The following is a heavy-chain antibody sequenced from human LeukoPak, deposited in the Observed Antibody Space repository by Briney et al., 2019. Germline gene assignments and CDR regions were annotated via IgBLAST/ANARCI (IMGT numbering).Heavy chain of an antibody. Sequence: SVKVSCKASGGTFSSYTISWVRQAPGQGLEWMGRIIPILGIANYAQKFQGRVTITADKSTSTAYMELSSLRSEDTAVYYYASSVPAATGEGDAFDIWGQGTMVTVSS. J-gene: IGHJ3*02. CDR3: ASSVPAATGEGDAFDI. CDR2: IIPILGIA. CDR1: GGTFSSYT. D-gene: IGHD2-2*01. V-gene: IGHV1-69*02.